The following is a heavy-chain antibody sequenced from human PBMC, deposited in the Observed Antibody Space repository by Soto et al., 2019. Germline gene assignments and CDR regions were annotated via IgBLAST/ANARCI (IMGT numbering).Heavy chain of an antibody. J-gene: IGHJ4*02. D-gene: IGHD3-22*01. Sequence: GGSLRLSCAASGFTFSSYGMHWVRQAPGKGLEWVAVISYDGSNKYYADSVKGRFTISRDNSKNTLYLQMNSLRAEDTAVYYCAKDPRKYYYDSSGYYYWAYYFDYWGQGTLVTVS. CDR2: ISYDGSNK. CDR3: AKDPRKYYYDSSGYYYWAYYFDY. V-gene: IGHV3-30*18. CDR1: GFTFSSYG.